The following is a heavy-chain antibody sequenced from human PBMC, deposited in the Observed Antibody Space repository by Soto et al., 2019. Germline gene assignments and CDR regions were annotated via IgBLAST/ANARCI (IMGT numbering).Heavy chain of an antibody. Sequence: EVVLLQSGGDLVQPGGSLRLSCAASGFTFSDYAMTWVRQAPGKGLEWVSDISDGDGDTHYADSVRGRFVISRDNSKNTLFLEMNSLRAEDAAVYYCAKGRTYFDLWGQGSLVTVSS. J-gene: IGHJ4*02. CDR2: ISDGDGDT. CDR1: GFTFSDYA. CDR3: AKGRTYFDL. V-gene: IGHV3-23*01.